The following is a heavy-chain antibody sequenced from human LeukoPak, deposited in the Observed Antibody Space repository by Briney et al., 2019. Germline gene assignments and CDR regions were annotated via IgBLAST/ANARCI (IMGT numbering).Heavy chain of an antibody. Sequence: GASVKVSCKASGYTFTDYDINWVRQASGQGLEWMGWMNPGNGTTGYAQKFQGRVTMTRNTSISTDYMELSSLRSEDTAVYYCARDYYGSGSSRGYWGQGTLVTVSS. D-gene: IGHD3-10*01. J-gene: IGHJ4*02. CDR2: MNPGNGTT. CDR1: GYTFTDYD. CDR3: ARDYYGSGSSRGY. V-gene: IGHV1-8*01.